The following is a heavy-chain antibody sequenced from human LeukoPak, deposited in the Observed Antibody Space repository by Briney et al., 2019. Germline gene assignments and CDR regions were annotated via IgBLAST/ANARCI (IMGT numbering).Heavy chain of an antibody. CDR2: IRYDGSNE. V-gene: IGHV3-30*02. D-gene: IGHD3-10*01. Sequence: GGSLRLSCAASGFILNNYGMHWVRQVQGKGLEWVAYIRYDGSNEYNRDSVKGRLTISRDNSKNMVYLQMNSLRADDTAGYYCAKDLGITMIRGAMEFDPWAQGTLVTVSS. J-gene: IGHJ5*02. CDR1: GFILNNYG. CDR3: AKDLGITMIRGAMEFDP.